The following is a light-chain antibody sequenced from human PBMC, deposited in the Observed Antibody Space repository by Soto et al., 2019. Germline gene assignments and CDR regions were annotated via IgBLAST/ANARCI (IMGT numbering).Light chain of an antibody. Sequence: EIVIAQSPATLSVSPGGRATLSWRASQSVSSNLGGDQQKPGQAPRRLTFCGSTRTTGIPARFSGSGSRTQFTLAISSLQSEDFAVYYCQQYNNWPTSGGGTKADIK. J-gene: IGKJ4*01. CDR3: QQYNNWPT. CDR1: QSVSSN. CDR2: CGS. V-gene: IGKV3-15*01.